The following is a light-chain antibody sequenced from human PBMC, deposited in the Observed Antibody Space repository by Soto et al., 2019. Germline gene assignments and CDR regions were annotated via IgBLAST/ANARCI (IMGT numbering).Light chain of an antibody. V-gene: IGKV3-15*01. Sequence: EIVMTQSPATLSVSPGERATLSCRASQSVSSNLAWYQQKPGQAPRLLIYGASTRATVIPARFSGSGSGTEFTLTISSLQSEDFAVYYCQQYSNWPITFGPGTEVDIK. J-gene: IGKJ3*01. CDR1: QSVSSN. CDR2: GAS. CDR3: QQYSNWPIT.